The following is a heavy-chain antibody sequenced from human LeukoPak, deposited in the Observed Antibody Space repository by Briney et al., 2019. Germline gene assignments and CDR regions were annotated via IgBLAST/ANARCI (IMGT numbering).Heavy chain of an antibody. Sequence: SETLSLTCAVYGGSFSGYYWSWIRQPPGKGLEWIGEINHSGSTNYNPSLKSRVTISVATSKNQFSLKLSSVTAADTAVYYCARLIVATTKRMFRFDYGGQGTLVTSPQ. V-gene: IGHV4-34*01. J-gene: IGHJ4*02. CDR2: INHSGST. CDR1: GGSFSGYY. CDR3: ARLIVATTKRMFRFDY. D-gene: IGHD5-12*01.